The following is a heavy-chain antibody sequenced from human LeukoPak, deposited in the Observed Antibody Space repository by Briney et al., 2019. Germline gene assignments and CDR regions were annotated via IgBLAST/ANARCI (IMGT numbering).Heavy chain of an antibody. CDR2: ISWNSGSI. J-gene: IGHJ4*02. CDR1: GFTFDDYA. CDR3: AREGIRAARPGGVVDY. D-gene: IGHD6-6*01. Sequence: GGSLRLSCAASGFTFDDYAMHWVRRAPGKGLEWVSAISWNSGSIGYADSVKGRFTISRDNAKNSLYLQMNSLRAEDTAVYYCAREGIRAARPGGVVDYWGQGTLVTVSS. V-gene: IGHV3-9*01.